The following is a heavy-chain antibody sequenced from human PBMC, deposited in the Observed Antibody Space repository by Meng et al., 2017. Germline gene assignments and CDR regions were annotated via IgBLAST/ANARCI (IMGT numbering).Heavy chain of an antibody. D-gene: IGHD6-13*01. CDR3: ARGYSSSWYTDY. J-gene: IGHJ4*02. CDR1: GYTFTGYY. Sequence: QGRRVQSGSEVKKPGASVKVSCKASGYTFTGYYMHWVRQAPGQGLEWMGRINPNSGGTNYAQKFQGRVTMTRDTSISTAYMELSRLRSDDTAVYYCARGYSSSWYTDYWGQGTLVTVSS. V-gene: IGHV1-2*06. CDR2: INPNSGGT.